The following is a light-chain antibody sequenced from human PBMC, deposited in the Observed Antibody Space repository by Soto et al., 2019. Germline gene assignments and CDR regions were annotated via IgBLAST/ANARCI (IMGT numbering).Light chain of an antibody. Sequence: DIQITQSPSTLSASVGDRVTITCRASQSISSWLAWYQQKPGKAPRLLIYKASTLEIGVPSRFSGSGSGTEFTLTISSLQPGDVATYYCQQYNDYSWTFGQGTKVDI. CDR1: QSISSW. CDR3: QQYNDYSWT. CDR2: KAS. J-gene: IGKJ1*01. V-gene: IGKV1-5*03.